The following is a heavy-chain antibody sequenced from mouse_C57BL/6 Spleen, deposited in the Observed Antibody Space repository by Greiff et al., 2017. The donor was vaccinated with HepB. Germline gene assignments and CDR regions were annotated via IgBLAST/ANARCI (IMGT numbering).Heavy chain of an antibody. CDR3: ARGETADY. CDR2: IDPSDSYT. D-gene: IGHD3-2*01. V-gene: IGHV1-69*01. Sequence: VQLQQPGAELVMPGASVKLSCKASGYTFTSYWMHWVKQRPGQGLEWIGEIDPSDSYTNYNQKFKGKSTLTVDKSSSTAYMQLSSLTSEDAAVYYGARGETADYWGQGTTLTVSS. J-gene: IGHJ2*01. CDR1: GYTFTSYW.